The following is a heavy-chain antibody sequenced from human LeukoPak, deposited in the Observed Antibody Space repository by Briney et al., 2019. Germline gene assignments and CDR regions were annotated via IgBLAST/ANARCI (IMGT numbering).Heavy chain of an antibody. D-gene: IGHD6-19*01. CDR3: ARDPIAVAGTRGEYYYYGMDV. Sequence: ASVKVSCKASGGTFSSYAISWVRQAPGQGLEWMGGIIPILGTANYAQKFQGRVTITADESTSTAYMELSSLRSEDTAVYYCARDPIAVAGTRGEYYYYGMDVWGKGTTVTVSS. CDR2: IIPILGTA. CDR1: GGTFSSYA. V-gene: IGHV1-69*13. J-gene: IGHJ6*04.